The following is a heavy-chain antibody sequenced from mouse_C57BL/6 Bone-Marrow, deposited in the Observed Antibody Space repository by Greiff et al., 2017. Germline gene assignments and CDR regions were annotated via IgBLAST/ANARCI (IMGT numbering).Heavy chain of an antibody. D-gene: IGHD4-1*01. V-gene: IGHV1-69*01. Sequence: QVQLKQPGAELVMPGASVKLSCKASGYTFTSYWMHWVKQRPGQGLEWIGEIDPSDSYTNYNQQFKGKSTFTVDKASRTAYMQLSSLTSEDYAVYYCARDWDKNFDYWGQGTTLTVSS. CDR2: IDPSDSYT. CDR3: ARDWDKNFDY. CDR1: GYTFTSYW. J-gene: IGHJ2*01.